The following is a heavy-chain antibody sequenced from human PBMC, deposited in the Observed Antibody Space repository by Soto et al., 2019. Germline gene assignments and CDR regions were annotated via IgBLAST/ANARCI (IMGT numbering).Heavy chain of an antibody. CDR1: GGSISGSNW. CDR2: IYHSGST. V-gene: IGHV4-4*02. CDR3: ARLQYYYTSGSSLYYFDY. J-gene: IGHJ4*02. Sequence: SETLSLTCAVSGGSISGSNWWSWVRQPPGKGLEWIGEIYHSGSTTYNPSLKSRVTISVDKSKNQFSLKLVSVTAADTAVYYCARLQYYYTSGSSLYYFDYWGQGALVTVS. D-gene: IGHD3-10*01.